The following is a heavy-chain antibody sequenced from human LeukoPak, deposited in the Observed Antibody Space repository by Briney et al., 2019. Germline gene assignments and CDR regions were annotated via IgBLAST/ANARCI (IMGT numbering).Heavy chain of an antibody. D-gene: IGHD6-13*01. V-gene: IGHV4-4*07. CDR2: IYTSGST. J-gene: IGHJ4*02. CDR3: ARTQEKQQLVPRARYYFDY. CDR1: GGSISSYY. Sequence: SETLSLTCTVSGGSISSYYWSWIRQPAGKGLEWIGRIYTSGSTNYNPSLKSRVTISVDTSKNQFSLKLSSVTAADTAVYYCARTQEKQQLVPRARYYFDYWGQGTLVTVSS.